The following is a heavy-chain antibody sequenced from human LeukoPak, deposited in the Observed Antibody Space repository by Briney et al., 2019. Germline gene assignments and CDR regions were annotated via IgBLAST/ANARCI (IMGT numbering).Heavy chain of an antibody. J-gene: IGHJ4*02. CDR2: IYHSGST. D-gene: IGHD6-6*01. Sequence: SETLSLTCTVSGYSISSGYYWGWIRQPPGKGLEWIGSIYHSGSTYYNPSLKSRVTISVDTSKNQFSLKLSSVTAADTAVYYCARDGVTIAARPIGYFDYWGQGTLVTVSS. CDR3: ARDGVTIAARPIGYFDY. V-gene: IGHV4-38-2*02. CDR1: GYSISSGYY.